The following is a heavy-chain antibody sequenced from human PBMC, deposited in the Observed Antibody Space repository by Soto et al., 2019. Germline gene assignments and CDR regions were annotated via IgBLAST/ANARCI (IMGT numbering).Heavy chain of an antibody. Sequence: PNKGLAWVAVISYDGSNKYYADSVKGRFTISRDNSKNTLYLQMNSLRAEDTAVYYCAKLGSFFLSSRSRHTSYRSGLGIPAEPSSDL. CDR3: AKLGSFFLSSRSRHTSYRSGLGIPAEPSSDL. J-gene: IGHJ2*01. CDR2: ISYDGSNK. D-gene: IGHD1-26*01. V-gene: IGHV3-30*18.